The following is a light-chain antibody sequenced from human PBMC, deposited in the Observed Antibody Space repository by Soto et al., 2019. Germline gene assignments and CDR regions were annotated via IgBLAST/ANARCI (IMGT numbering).Light chain of an antibody. V-gene: IGKV3-15*01. CDR2: GAS. J-gene: IGKJ2*01. Sequence: ERVMMHSPATLSVSPGERATLSCRASQSVSNNLAWYQQKLGQAPRLLIYGASSRATGIPASFSGSGSGTEFTLSITSLQSEDFAVYYCQQYDNWPPTFGQGTKVDIK. CDR3: QQYDNWPPT. CDR1: QSVSNN.